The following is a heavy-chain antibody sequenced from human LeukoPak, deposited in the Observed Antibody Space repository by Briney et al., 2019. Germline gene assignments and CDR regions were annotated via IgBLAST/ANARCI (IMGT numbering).Heavy chain of an antibody. D-gene: IGHD2-2*01. CDR3: VRDRRDTSTWTPDY. CDR2: INPNSGGT. CDR1: GYTFTGYF. V-gene: IGHV1-2*02. J-gene: IGHJ4*02. Sequence: ASVKVSCKASGYTFTGYFMHWVRQAPGLGLEWMGWINPNSGGTNYAQKFQGGVTMTRDTSISTAYIELSRLRSDDTAIYYCVRDRRDTSTWTPDYWGQGTLVTVSS.